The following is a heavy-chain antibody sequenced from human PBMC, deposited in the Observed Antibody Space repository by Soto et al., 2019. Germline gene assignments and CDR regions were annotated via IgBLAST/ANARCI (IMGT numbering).Heavy chain of an antibody. Sequence: QVRLVESGGGVVQPGTSLRLSCAASGFTFSDYVIHWVLQAAGKGLEWVASMTYDGATEYYADSVKGRFTMSRDNSKRALSLQMNSLRPDDTAVYSCARVRISIAVNDALDVWGQGTTVTVSS. D-gene: IGHD3-3*02. J-gene: IGHJ3*01. CDR2: MTYDGATE. V-gene: IGHV3-30*14. CDR3: ARVRISIAVNDALDV. CDR1: GFTFSDYV.